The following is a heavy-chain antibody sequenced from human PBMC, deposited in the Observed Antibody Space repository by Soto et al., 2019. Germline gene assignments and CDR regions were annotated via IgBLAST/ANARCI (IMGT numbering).Heavy chain of an antibody. V-gene: IGHV1-2*02. CDR2: INPKSGAT. CDR1: GYSFADHY. Sequence: QVQLVQSGAEVKKPGASLKVSCKASGYSFADHYVHWVRQTPGQGLEWLGWINPKSGATDYAQSFQGRVTMTRNSSISTTYLELSRLTSDDTALYYCARILYSGSYYGFDYGGQGTLVTVSS. D-gene: IGHD1-26*01. J-gene: IGHJ4*02. CDR3: ARILYSGSYYGFDY.